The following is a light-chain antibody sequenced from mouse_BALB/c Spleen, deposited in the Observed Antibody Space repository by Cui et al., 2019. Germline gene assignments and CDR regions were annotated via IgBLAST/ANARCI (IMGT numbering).Light chain of an antibody. CDR3: LQYDNLYT. V-gene: IGKV19-93*01. J-gene: IGKJ2*01. CDR1: QDINKY. CDR2: YTS. Sequence: DIQMTQSPSSLSASLRGKVTITCKASQDINKYIWWYQHKPGKGTRLLIHYTSTVQPGIPSRFSGSGSGRDYSFSSSNLEAEDIATYYWLQYDNLYTFGGGTKLEIK.